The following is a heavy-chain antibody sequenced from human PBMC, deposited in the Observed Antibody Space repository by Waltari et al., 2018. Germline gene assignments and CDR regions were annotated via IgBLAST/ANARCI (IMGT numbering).Heavy chain of an antibody. CDR1: GYTFTGYY. V-gene: IGHV1-2*06. CDR2: SNPNSGGT. D-gene: IGHD4-17*01. J-gene: IGHJ4*02. CDR3: ARASTVTTPWDFDY. Sequence: QVQLVQSGAEVKKPGASVKVSCKASGYTFTGYYMHWVRQAPGQGLEWMGRSNPNSGGTNYAQKFQGRVTMTRDTSISTAYMELSRLRSDDTAVYYCARASTVTTPWDFDYWGQGTLVTVSS.